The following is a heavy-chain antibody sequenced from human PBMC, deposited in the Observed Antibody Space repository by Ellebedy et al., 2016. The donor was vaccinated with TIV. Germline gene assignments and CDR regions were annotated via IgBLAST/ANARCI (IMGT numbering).Heavy chain of an antibody. Sequence: GESLKISXAASGFTFSRHSMHWVRQSPGKGLEWVSSLSNSGTPTLYADSVKGRFTISRDNAKSSLFLQMNSLRAEDTAVYYCARDRYGDYYFDYWGQGTPVTVSS. V-gene: IGHV3-21*01. J-gene: IGHJ4*02. CDR1: GFTFSRHS. CDR2: LSNSGTPT. D-gene: IGHD4-17*01. CDR3: ARDRYGDYYFDY.